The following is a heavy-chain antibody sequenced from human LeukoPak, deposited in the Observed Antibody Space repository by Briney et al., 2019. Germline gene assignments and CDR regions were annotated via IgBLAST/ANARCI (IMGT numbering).Heavy chain of an antibody. CDR3: AKDRKLWFGDLPDY. V-gene: IGHV3-30*18. D-gene: IGHD3-10*01. J-gene: IGHJ4*02. CDR1: GFTFRTYG. Sequence: GGSLRLSCAASGFTFRTYGMHWVRQAPGKGLEWVAVISYDGSNKYYADSVKGRFTISRDNSKNTLYLQMNSLRAEDTAVYYCAKDRKLWFGDLPDYWGQGTLVTVSS. CDR2: ISYDGSNK.